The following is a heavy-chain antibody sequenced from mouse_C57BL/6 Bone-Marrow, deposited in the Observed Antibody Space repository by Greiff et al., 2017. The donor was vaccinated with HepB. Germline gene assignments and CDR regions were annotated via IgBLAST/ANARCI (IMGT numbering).Heavy chain of an antibody. J-gene: IGHJ2*01. CDR3: ARRIYYYDSRGYFDY. V-gene: IGHV1-69*01. CDR1: GYTFTSYW. Sequence: QVQLQQPGAELVMPGASVKLSCKASGYTFTSYWMHWVKQRPGQGLEWIGEIDPSDSYTNYNQKFKGKSTLTVDKSSSTAYMQLSSLTSEDSAVYYCARRIYYYDSRGYFDYWGQGTTLTVSS. CDR2: IDPSDSYT. D-gene: IGHD1-1*01.